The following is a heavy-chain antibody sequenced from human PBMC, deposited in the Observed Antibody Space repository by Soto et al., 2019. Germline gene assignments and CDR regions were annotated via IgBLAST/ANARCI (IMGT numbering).Heavy chain of an antibody. CDR2: INAGNGNT. Sequence: GASVKVSCKASGYTFTSYAMHWVRQAPGQRLEWMGWINAGNGNTKYSQKFQGRVTITRDTSASTAYMELSSLRSEDTAVYYCAKSDARGVIITGYFDYWGQGTLVTVSS. CDR3: AKSDARGVIITGYFDY. D-gene: IGHD3-10*02. V-gene: IGHV1-3*01. J-gene: IGHJ4*02. CDR1: GYTFTSYA.